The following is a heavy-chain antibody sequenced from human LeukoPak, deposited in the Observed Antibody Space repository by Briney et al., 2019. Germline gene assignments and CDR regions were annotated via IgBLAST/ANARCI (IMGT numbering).Heavy chain of an antibody. V-gene: IGHV3-30*04. Sequence: GGSLRLSCAASGFTFSSYAMHWVRQAPGKGLEWVAVISYDGSNKHYADSVKGRFTISRDNSKNTLYLQMNSLRAEDTAVYYCAREVSGDGGYFDYWGQGTLVTVSS. CDR3: AREVSGDGGYFDY. CDR1: GFTFSSYA. D-gene: IGHD2/OR15-2a*01. CDR2: ISYDGSNK. J-gene: IGHJ4*02.